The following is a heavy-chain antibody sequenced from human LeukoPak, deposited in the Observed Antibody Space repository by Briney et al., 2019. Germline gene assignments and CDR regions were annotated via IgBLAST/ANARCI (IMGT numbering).Heavy chain of an antibody. CDR3: AKEPGLTYYYDSSGYYGWFDY. D-gene: IGHD3-22*01. CDR1: GFTLSSYA. J-gene: IGHJ5*01. CDR2: IKGDGSEK. Sequence: PGGSLRLSCAASGFTLSSYAMHWVRQAPGKGLEWVGNIKGDGSEKYYLDSVKGRFTISRDNAKNSLYLQMNSLRAEDTAVYYCAKEPGLTYYYDSSGYYGWFDYWGQGTLVTVSS. V-gene: IGHV3-7*03.